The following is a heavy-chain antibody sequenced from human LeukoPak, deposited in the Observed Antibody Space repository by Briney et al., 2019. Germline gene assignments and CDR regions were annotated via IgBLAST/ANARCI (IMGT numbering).Heavy chain of an antibody. V-gene: IGHV3-53*01. CDR3: ARGVWLQPFDY. D-gene: IGHD5-24*01. J-gene: IGHJ4*02. CDR1: GFTVSSNY. Sequence: GGSLRLSCAASGFTVSSNYMSWVRQAPGKGLEWVSVIYSGGSTYYADSVKGRFTISRDNSKNTLYLQMNSLRAEDTAVYYCARGVWLQPFDYWGQGTLVTVSS. CDR2: IYSGGST.